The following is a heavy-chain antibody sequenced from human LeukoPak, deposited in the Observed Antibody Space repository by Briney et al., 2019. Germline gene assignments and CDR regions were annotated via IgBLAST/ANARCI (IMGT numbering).Heavy chain of an antibody. CDR3: ARQAGILWWYIDY. Sequence: KDGESLKISCKGSGYSFSSYWIVWGRPMPGKGLEWMGIIYPGDSDTRYSPSFQGQVTISADKSISTAYLQWSSLKASDTAMYYCARQAGILWWYIDYWGQGTLVTVSS. CDR2: IYPGDSDT. J-gene: IGHJ4*02. D-gene: IGHD2-21*01. CDR1: GYSFSSYW. V-gene: IGHV5-51*01.